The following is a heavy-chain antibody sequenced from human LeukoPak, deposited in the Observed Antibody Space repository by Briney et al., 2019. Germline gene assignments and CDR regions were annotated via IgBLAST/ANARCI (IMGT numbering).Heavy chain of an antibody. CDR3: ARVRWEAYFDY. D-gene: IGHD4-23*01. Sequence: SETLSLTCTVSGGSISSHYWSWIRQPPGKGLEWIGYIYYSGSTNYNPSLKSRVTISVDTSKNQFSLKLSSVTAADTAVYYCARVRWEAYFDYWGQGTLVTVSS. CDR2: IYYSGST. V-gene: IGHV4-59*11. CDR1: GGSISSHY. J-gene: IGHJ4*02.